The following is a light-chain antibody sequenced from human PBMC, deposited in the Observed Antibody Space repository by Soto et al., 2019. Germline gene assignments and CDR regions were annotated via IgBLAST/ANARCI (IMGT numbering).Light chain of an antibody. V-gene: IGKV3-15*01. J-gene: IGKJ2*01. Sequence: EIVMTQSPATLSVSPGERATLSCRASQSVSSNLAWYQPKPGQAPRLLIYGASTRATGIPARFSGSGSGTEFTLTSSSLQSEDVAVYYCQQYNNWPPYTVGQGTKLEIK. CDR2: GAS. CDR1: QSVSSN. CDR3: QQYNNWPPYT.